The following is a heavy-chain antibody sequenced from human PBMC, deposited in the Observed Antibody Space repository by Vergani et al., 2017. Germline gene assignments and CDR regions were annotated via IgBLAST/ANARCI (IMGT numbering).Heavy chain of an antibody. CDR3: ASKRGACRAAYCHSYDF. CDR1: GDSVISTDYH. V-gene: IGHV4-39*01. D-gene: IGHD2-21*01. Sequence: QVQLQESGPGLVKPSETLSLTCTVSGDSVISTDYHWGWIRQPPGKGLEWIGGMDYSWSTSYNPSLESRISISFETPKNQFSLRLTSVTAADTAVYYCASKRGACRAAYCHSYDFWGPGTLVGVSS. CDR2: MDYSWST. J-gene: IGHJ4*02.